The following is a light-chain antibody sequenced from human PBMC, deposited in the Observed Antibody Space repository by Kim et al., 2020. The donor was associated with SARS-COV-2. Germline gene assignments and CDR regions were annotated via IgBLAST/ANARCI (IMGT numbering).Light chain of an antibody. CDR3: QQSSNWTLT. Sequence: EIVLTQSPASLSLSPGERATLSCRASQSVTRYLAWYQHKPGQEPRLLIYGASNRATGIPARFSGSGSGTDFSLTISSLGPEDFAVYYCQQSSNWTLTFGGGTKVDIK. CDR2: GAS. CDR1: QSVTRY. J-gene: IGKJ4*01. V-gene: IGKV3-11*01.